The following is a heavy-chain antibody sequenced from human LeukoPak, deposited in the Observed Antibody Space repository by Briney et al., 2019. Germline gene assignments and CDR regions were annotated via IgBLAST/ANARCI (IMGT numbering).Heavy chain of an antibody. Sequence: PGGSLRLSCAASGFTFSSYAMSWVRQAPGKGLEWVSAIRGGGDATYYADSVKGRFTISRDNSKNTLYLQMNSLRADDTAVYYCAKRMAYGSSPGGYFDYWGQGTLVTVSS. V-gene: IGHV3-23*01. D-gene: IGHD2-8*01. CDR2: IRGGGDAT. CDR1: GFTFSSYA. CDR3: AKRMAYGSSPGGYFDY. J-gene: IGHJ4*02.